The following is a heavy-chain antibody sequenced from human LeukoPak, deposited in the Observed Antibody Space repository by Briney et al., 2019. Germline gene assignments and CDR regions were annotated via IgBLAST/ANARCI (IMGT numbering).Heavy chain of an antibody. CDR1: GDSISSDY. V-gene: IGHV4-59*01. CDR3: ASQGY. Sequence: SETLSLTCTVSGDSISSDYWSWIRQPPGKGLEWIGYIYYSGSTNYNPSLMSRVTISIDTSKNQFSLTLSSMTAADTAVCYCASQGYWGQGTLVTVSS. CDR2: IYYSGST. J-gene: IGHJ4*02.